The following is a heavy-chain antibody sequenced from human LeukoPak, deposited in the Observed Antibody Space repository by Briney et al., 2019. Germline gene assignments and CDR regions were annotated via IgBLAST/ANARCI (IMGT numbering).Heavy chain of an antibody. V-gene: IGHV3-73*01. J-gene: IGHJ4*02. CDR1: GFSFSGSA. Sequence: PPGGSPRLSCAASGFSFSGSAIHWVRQASGKGLEWVGRIRSKVNSYATAYAASVKGRFTISRDDSKNTAYLQMNSLKTEDTAVYYCTGYDFGDYASAYWGQGTLVTVSS. CDR3: TGYDFGDYASAY. CDR2: IRSKVNSYAT. D-gene: IGHD4-17*01.